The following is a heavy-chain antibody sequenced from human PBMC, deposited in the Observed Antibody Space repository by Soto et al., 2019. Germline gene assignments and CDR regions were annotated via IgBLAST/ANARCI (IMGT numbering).Heavy chain of an antibody. Sequence: GGSLRLSCAASGFTFDDYAMHWVRQAPGKGLEWVSGISWNSGSIGYADSVKGRFTISRDNAKNSLYLQMNSLRAEDTALYYCAKDPRITCGGVIVYYFDYWGQGTLVTVSS. V-gene: IGHV3-9*01. CDR3: AKDPRITCGGVIVYYFDY. D-gene: IGHD3-16*02. CDR1: GFTFDDYA. CDR2: ISWNSGSI. J-gene: IGHJ4*02.